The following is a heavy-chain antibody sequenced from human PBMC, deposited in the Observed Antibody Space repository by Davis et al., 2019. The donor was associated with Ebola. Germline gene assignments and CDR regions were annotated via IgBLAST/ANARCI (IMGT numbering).Heavy chain of an antibody. V-gene: IGHV1-46*01. Sequence: AASVKVSCKASGYTFTGYYMHWVRQAPGQGLEWMGIINPSGGSTSYAQKFQGRVTMTRDTSTSTVYMELSSLRSEDTAVYYCAREPPFDILTGYYDDYWGQGTLVTVSS. CDR2: INPSGGST. D-gene: IGHD3-9*01. CDR1: GYTFTGYY. J-gene: IGHJ4*02. CDR3: AREPPFDILTGYYDDY.